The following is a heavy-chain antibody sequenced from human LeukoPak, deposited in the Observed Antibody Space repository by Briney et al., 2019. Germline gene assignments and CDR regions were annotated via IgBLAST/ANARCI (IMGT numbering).Heavy chain of an antibody. J-gene: IGHJ4*02. CDR3: AKDKDTAMPLSWYFDY. Sequence: SETLSLTCTVSGGSISSYYWSWIRQPPGKGLEWIGYIYYSGSTNYNPSLKSRVTISVDTSKNQFSLKLGSVTAADTAVYYCAKDKDTAMPLSWYFDYWGQGTLVTVSS. V-gene: IGHV4-59*01. CDR1: GGSISSYY. D-gene: IGHD5-18*01. CDR2: IYYSGST.